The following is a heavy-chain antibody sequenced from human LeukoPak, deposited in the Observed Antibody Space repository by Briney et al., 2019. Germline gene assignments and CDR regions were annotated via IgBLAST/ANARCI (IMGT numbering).Heavy chain of an antibody. CDR1: GGSISSYY. CDR3: ARATRGWLRKGYFDY. Sequence: PSETLSLTCTVSGGSISSYYWSWIRQAPGKGLEWIGYIYYSGSTNYNPSLKSRVTISVDTSKNQFSLKLSSVTAADTAVYYCARATRGWLRKGYFDYWGQGTLVTVSS. CDR2: IYYSGST. V-gene: IGHV4-59*13. D-gene: IGHD5-12*01. J-gene: IGHJ4*02.